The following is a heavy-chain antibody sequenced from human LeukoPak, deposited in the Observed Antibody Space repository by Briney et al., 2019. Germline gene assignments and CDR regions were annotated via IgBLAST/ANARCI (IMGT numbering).Heavy chain of an antibody. D-gene: IGHD6-19*01. V-gene: IGHV3-21*01. CDR3: ARDGAYSSGWPYYFDY. Sequence: GGSLRLSCAASGFTFSSYSMNWVRQAPGKGVEWVSSISSSSSYIYYADSVKGRFTISRDNAKNSLYLQMNSLRAEDTAVYYCARDGAYSSGWPYYFDYWGQGTLVTVSS. CDR1: GFTFSSYS. J-gene: IGHJ4*02. CDR2: ISSSSSYI.